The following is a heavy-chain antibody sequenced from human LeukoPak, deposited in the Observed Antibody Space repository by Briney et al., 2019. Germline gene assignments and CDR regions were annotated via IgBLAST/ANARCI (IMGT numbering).Heavy chain of an antibody. CDR2: IIPIFGTA. D-gene: IGHD2-2*01. Sequence: GASVKVSCKASGGTFSSYAISWVRQAPGQGLEWMGGIIPIFGTANYAQKFQGRVTITTDESTSTAYMELSSLRSEDTAVYYCARSLYRLGYCSSTSCLNGVFDYWGQGTLVTVSS. J-gene: IGHJ4*02. CDR3: ARSLYRLGYCSSTSCLNGVFDY. CDR1: GGTFSSYA. V-gene: IGHV1-69*05.